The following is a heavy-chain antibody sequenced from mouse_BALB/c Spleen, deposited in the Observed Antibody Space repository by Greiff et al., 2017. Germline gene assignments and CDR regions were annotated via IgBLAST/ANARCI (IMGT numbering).Heavy chain of an antibody. CDR3: ARGGYDYAMDY. CDR2: INPYYGST. Sequence: VQLQQTGPELVKPGASVKISCKASGYSFTDYIMLWVKQSHGKSLEWIGNINPYYGSTSYNLKFKGKATLTVDKSSSTAYMQLNSLTSEDSAVYYCARGGYDYAMDYWGQGTSVTVSS. D-gene: IGHD2-14*01. CDR1: GYSFTDYI. J-gene: IGHJ4*01. V-gene: IGHV1-39*01.